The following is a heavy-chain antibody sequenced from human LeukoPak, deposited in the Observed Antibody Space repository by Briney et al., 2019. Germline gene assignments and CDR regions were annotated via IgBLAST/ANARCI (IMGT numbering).Heavy chain of an antibody. CDR3: STEDGSYYSGDY. CDR1: GFTFSSYG. Sequence: PGGSLRLSCAASGFTFSSYGMHGVRQAPGKGLEWVAVISYDGSNKYYADSVKVRFTISRDNSKNTLHLQMNSLRAEDTAVYYWSTEDGSYYSGDYWGQGTLVTVS. D-gene: IGHD1-26*01. V-gene: IGHV3-30*03. CDR2: ISYDGSNK. J-gene: IGHJ4*02.